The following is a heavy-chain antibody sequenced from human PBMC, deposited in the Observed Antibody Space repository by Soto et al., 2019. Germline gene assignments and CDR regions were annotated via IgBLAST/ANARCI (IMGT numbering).Heavy chain of an antibody. CDR1: GFSVSSNY. CDR3: ARGSVAVLFDI. D-gene: IGHD6-6*01. CDR2: IYSGGST. J-gene: IGHJ3*02. Sequence: EVRLVESGGGLIQPGGSLRLSCAASGFSVSSNYMSWVRQAPGKGLEWVSVIYSGGSTYYADSVKGRFTISRDNSKNTLYLQMNSLRAEDTAVYYCARGSVAVLFDIWGQGTMVTVSS. V-gene: IGHV3-53*01.